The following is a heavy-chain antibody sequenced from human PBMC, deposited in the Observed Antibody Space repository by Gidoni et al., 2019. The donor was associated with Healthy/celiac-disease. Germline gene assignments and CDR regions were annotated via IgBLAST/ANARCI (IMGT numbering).Heavy chain of an antibody. D-gene: IGHD6-19*01. Sequence: EVQLVESGGGLVQPGAPLGLPCAAPGFTFSSYWMHWVRQAPGKGLVWVSRINSDGSSTSYADSVKGRFTISRDNAKNTLYRQMNSLRAEDTAVYYCARECPYSSGWYDFDYWGQGTLVTVSS. CDR1: GFTFSSYW. CDR3: ARECPYSSGWYDFDY. CDR2: INSDGSST. J-gene: IGHJ4*02. V-gene: IGHV3-74*01.